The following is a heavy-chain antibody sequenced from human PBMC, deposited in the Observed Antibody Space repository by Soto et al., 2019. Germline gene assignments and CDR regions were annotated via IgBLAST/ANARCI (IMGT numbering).Heavy chain of an antibody. Sequence: GGSLRLSWASFRCTLSTYAMSWVRQAPGKGLEWVSAISGIGGTTYYADSVKGHFTISRDNSKNTLYLQMNSLRAEDTAVYYCAREYSSAWKTFDYWGQGTLVTVSS. CDR2: ISGIGGTT. CDR3: AREYSSAWKTFDY. V-gene: IGHV3-23*01. J-gene: IGHJ4*02. D-gene: IGHD6-19*01. CDR1: RCTLSTYA.